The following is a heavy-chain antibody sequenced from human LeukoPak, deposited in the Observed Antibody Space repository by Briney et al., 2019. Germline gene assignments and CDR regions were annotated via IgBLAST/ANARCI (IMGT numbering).Heavy chain of an antibody. CDR3: AKGRVDP. CDR2: ISDSGGRT. V-gene: IGHV3-23*01. Sequence: GGSLRLSCAASGFTFNTYAMTWVRQAPGKGLEWVSAISDSGGRTYYADSAKGRFTISRDNSKNTLYLQMNSLRAEDTAVYYCAKGRVDPWGQGTLVTVSS. CDR1: GFTFNTYA. J-gene: IGHJ5*02.